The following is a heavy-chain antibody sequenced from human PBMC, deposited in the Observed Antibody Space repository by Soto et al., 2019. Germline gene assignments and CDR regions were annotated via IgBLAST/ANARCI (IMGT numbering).Heavy chain of an antibody. CDR2: INAGNGNT. CDR1: GYTFTSYA. CDR3: ARYLQDSSGWYLLVTDAFDI. Sequence: ASVKVSCKASGYTFTSYAMHWVRQAPGQRLEWMGWINAGNGNTKYSQKFQGRVTITRDTSASTAYMELSSLRSEDTAVYYCARYLQDSSGWYLLVTDAFDIWGQGTMVTVSS. D-gene: IGHD6-19*01. V-gene: IGHV1-3*01. J-gene: IGHJ3*02.